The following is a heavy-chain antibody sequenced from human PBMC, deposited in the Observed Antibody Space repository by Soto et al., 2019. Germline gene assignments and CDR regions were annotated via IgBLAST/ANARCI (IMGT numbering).Heavy chain of an antibody. D-gene: IGHD6-13*01. V-gene: IGHV3-30-3*01. Sequence: QVQLVESGGGVVQPGRSLRLSCAASGFTFSSYAMHWVLQAPGKGLEWVAVISYDGNNKYYADSVRGRFTISRDNSKNTLYLQMNSLRAEDTDVYYCAKDFLDYSSKWYGENYFYGMDVWGQGPTVTVSS. J-gene: IGHJ6*02. CDR1: GFTFSSYA. CDR3: AKDFLDYSSKWYGENYFYGMDV. CDR2: ISYDGNNK.